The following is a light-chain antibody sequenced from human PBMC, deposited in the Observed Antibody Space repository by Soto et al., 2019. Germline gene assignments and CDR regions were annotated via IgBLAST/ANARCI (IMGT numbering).Light chain of an antibody. V-gene: IGKV1-5*03. Sequence: DIQMTQSPSTLSASVGERVTITCRASQSIGTWLAWYQQKPGKAPKLLIYKASSLESGVPSRFSGSGSGTDFTLTISSLQPDDFATYYCQQYASYSTFGQGTKLDIK. CDR3: QQYASYST. CDR2: KAS. J-gene: IGKJ2*01. CDR1: QSIGTW.